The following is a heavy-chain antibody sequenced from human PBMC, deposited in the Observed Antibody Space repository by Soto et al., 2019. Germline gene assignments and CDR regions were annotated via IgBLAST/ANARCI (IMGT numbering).Heavy chain of an antibody. Sequence: ASVKVSCKASGYTFTSYGISWVRQAPGQGLEWMGWISAYNGNTNYAQKLQGRVTMTTDTSASTAYMELRSLRSDDTAVYYCARDESSGWMNWFDPWGQGTLVTVSS. J-gene: IGHJ5*02. CDR2: ISAYNGNT. V-gene: IGHV1-18*04. D-gene: IGHD6-19*01. CDR1: GYTFTSYG. CDR3: ARDESSGWMNWFDP.